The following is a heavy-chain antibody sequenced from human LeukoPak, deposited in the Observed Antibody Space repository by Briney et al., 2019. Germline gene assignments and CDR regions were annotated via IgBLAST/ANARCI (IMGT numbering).Heavy chain of an antibody. V-gene: IGHV4-34*01. D-gene: IGHD2-2*01. CDR2: INHSGST. Sequence: SETLSLTCAVYGGSFSGYYWSWIRQPPGKGLEWIGEINHSGSTNYNPSLKSRVTISVDTSKNQFSLKLSSVTAADTAVYYCASRLDCSSTSCYDVEDWFDPWGQGTLVTVSS. CDR3: ASRLDCSSTSCYDVEDWFDP. CDR1: GGSFSGYY. J-gene: IGHJ5*02.